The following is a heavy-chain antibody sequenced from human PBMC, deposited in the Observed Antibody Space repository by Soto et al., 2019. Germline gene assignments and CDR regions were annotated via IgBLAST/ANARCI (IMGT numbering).Heavy chain of an antibody. V-gene: IGHV1-2*04. Sequence: ASVKVSCKASGYTFTGYYMHWVRQAPGQGLEWMGWINPNSGGTNYAQKFQGWVTMTRDTSISTAYMELSRLRSDDTAVYYCARDTQPLYYYDSSGYYRTPKHYYFDYWGQGTLVTVSS. J-gene: IGHJ4*02. CDR2: INPNSGGT. CDR3: ARDTQPLYYYDSSGYYRTPKHYYFDY. CDR1: GYTFTGYY. D-gene: IGHD3-22*01.